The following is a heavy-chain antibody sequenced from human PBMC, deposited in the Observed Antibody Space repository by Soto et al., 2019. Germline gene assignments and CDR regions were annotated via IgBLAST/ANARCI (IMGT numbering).Heavy chain of an antibody. CDR1: GFTFSSYS. D-gene: IGHD2-2*01. J-gene: IGHJ5*02. CDR2: ISSSSSYI. Sequence: GGSLRLSCAASGFTFSSYSMNWVRQAPGKGLEWVSSISSSSSYIYYADSVKGRFTISRDNAKNSLYLQMNSLRAEDTAVYYCARDRDCSSTSCSFPNWFDPWGQGTLVNVSS. V-gene: IGHV3-21*01. CDR3: ARDRDCSSTSCSFPNWFDP.